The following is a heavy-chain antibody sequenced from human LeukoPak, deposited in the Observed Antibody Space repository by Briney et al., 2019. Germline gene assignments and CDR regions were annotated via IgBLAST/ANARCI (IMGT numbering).Heavy chain of an antibody. D-gene: IGHD6-6*01. CDR3: ARGGIAARPAY. CDR2: ISSTNNYI. CDR1: GFTFSSYS. V-gene: IGHV3-21*01. J-gene: IGHJ4*02. Sequence: PGGSLRLSCAASGFTFSSYSMNWVRQAPGKGLEWVSSISSTNNYIYYADSVKGRFTISRDNTTNSLYLQMNSLRAEDTAVYYCARGGIAARPAYWGQGTLVTVSS.